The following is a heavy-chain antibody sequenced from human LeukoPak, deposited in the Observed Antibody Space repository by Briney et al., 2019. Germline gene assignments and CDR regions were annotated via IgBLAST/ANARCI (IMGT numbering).Heavy chain of an antibody. Sequence: GASVKVSCKASGYTFTSYAMHWVRQAPGQRLEWMGWINSGNGNTQYSQEFQGRVTMTTDTSTSTAYMELRSLGSDETAVYYCARVDLLTGYYFFDYWGQGTLVTVSS. V-gene: IGHV1-3*01. J-gene: IGHJ4*02. CDR1: GYTFTSYA. CDR3: ARVDLLTGYYFFDY. CDR2: INSGNGNT. D-gene: IGHD3-9*01.